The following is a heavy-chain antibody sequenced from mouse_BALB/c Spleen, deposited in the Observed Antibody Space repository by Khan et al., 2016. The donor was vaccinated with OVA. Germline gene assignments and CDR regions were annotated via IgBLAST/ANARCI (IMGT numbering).Heavy chain of an antibody. CDR1: GYSITSEYA. D-gene: IGHD2-4*01. Sequence: EVELVESGPGLVKPSQSLSLTCTITGYSITSEYAWNWIRQFPGNKLEWMGYINYTGNTRFNPSLKSRTSITRDTSKNQSFLQLNTVTTEDTAAYYCGRKDYYDYDPFPYWGQGTLVTVSA. CDR2: INYTGNT. CDR3: GRKDYYDYDPFPY. J-gene: IGHJ3*01. V-gene: IGHV3-2*02.